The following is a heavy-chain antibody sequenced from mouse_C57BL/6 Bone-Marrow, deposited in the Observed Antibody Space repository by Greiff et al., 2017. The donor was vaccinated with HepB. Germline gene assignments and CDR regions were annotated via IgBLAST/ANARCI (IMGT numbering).Heavy chain of an antibody. Sequence: QVQLQQPGAELVMPGASVKLSCKASGYTFTSYWMHWVKQRPGQGLEWIGEIDPSDSYTNYNQKFKGKSTLTVDKSSSTAYMQLSSLTSEDSAVYYCASPHYSKRYFDVWGTGTTVTVSS. CDR1: GYTFTSYW. J-gene: IGHJ1*03. CDR2: IDPSDSYT. V-gene: IGHV1-69*01. D-gene: IGHD2-5*01. CDR3: ASPHYSKRYFDV.